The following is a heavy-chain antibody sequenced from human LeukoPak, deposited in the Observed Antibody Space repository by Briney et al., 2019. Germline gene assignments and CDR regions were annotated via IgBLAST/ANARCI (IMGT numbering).Heavy chain of an antibody. D-gene: IGHD3-22*01. CDR2: IKQDGSEK. CDR3: ARDRYYDSSGYSPDNWFDP. CDR1: GFTFSSYW. V-gene: IGHV3-7*03. Sequence: GGSLRLSCAASGFTFSSYWMSWVRQAPGKGLEWVANIKQDGSEKYYVDSVKGRFTISRDNAKNSLYLQMNSLRAEDTAVYYCARDRYYDSSGYSPDNWFDPWGQGTLVTVSS. J-gene: IGHJ5*02.